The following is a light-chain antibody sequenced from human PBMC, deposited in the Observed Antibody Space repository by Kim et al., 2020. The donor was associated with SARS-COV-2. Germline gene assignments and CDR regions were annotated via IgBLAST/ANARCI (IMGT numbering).Light chain of an antibody. J-gene: IGKJ4*01. CDR2: GAS. Sequence: IVMTQSPATLSVSPGERATLSCRATESISDNLAWYQQKPGQAPRLLIYGASTRATGIPARFRGSGSGTEFTLIITTLQSEDFAMYYCQQYKIWPPLTCGGGTKVDIK. CDR3: QQYKIWPPLT. V-gene: IGKV3D-15*01. CDR1: ESISDN.